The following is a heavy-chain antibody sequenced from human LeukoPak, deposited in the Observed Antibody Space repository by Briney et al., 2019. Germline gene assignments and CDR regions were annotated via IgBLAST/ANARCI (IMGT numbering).Heavy chain of an antibody. V-gene: IGHV1-46*01. J-gene: IGHJ4*02. CDR3: ARAARERSYYYDSSGYGSMGFDY. CDR1: GYTFTGYY. D-gene: IGHD3-22*01. CDR2: INPSGGST. Sequence: ASVKVSCKASGYTFTGYYMHWVRQAPGQGLEWMGIINPSGGSTSYAQKFQGRVTMTRDTSTSTVYMELSSLRSEDTAVYYCARAARERSYYYDSSGYGSMGFDYWGQGTLVTVSS.